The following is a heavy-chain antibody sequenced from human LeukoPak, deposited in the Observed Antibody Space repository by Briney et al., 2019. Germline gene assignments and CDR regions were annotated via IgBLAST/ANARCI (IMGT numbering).Heavy chain of an antibody. J-gene: IGHJ4*02. CDR3: AKVIREVDMSYDY. D-gene: IGHD5-24*01. CDR2: IHYSGGST. CDR1: GFTFSNYA. Sequence: GGFLRLSCAASGFTFSNYALSWVRQAPGKGLEWVSAIHYSGGSTYYADSVKGRFTISRDNSKNTLYLQMNSLRAEDTAVYYCAKVIREVDMSYDYWGQGALVTVS. V-gene: IGHV3-23*01.